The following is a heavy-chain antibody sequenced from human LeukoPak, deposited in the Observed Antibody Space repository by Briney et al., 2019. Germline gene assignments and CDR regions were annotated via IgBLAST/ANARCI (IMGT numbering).Heavy chain of an antibody. CDR2: INSDGSIT. Sequence: GGSLRLSCAASGFTFSNYWMHCVRQAPGKGLVWVSRINSDGSITSYADSVKGRFTISRDNAKNTLYLQMNSLRAEDTAVYYCARGYCSSGNCYFLDSWGQGTLVTVSS. D-gene: IGHD2-15*01. CDR1: GFTFSNYW. V-gene: IGHV3-74*01. CDR3: ARGYCSSGNCYFLDS. J-gene: IGHJ4*02.